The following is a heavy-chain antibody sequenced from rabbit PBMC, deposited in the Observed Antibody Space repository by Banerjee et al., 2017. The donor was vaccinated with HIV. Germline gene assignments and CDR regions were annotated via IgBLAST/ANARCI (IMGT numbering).Heavy chain of an antibody. Sequence: QQQLEESGGGLVKPGGTLTLTCKASGIDFSSYAMCWVRQAPGKGLEWIACINTSTGNTVYASWAKGRFTISQTSSTTVTLQMTSLTAADTATYFCARDLAGVIGWNFGLWGPGTLVTVS. D-gene: IGHD4-1*01. V-gene: IGHV1S45*01. CDR2: INTSTGNT. CDR3: ARDLAGVIGWNFGL. CDR1: GIDFSSYA. J-gene: IGHJ4*01.